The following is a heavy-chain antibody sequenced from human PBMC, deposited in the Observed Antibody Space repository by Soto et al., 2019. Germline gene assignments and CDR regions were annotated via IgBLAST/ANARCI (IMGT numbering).Heavy chain of an antibody. CDR3: ARPRRYYDSSGYSPGAFDI. J-gene: IGHJ3*02. V-gene: IGHV5-51*01. CDR2: IYPGDSDT. D-gene: IGHD3-22*01. CDR1: GYSFTSYW. Sequence: PGESLKISYKGSGYSFTSYWIGWVRQMPGKGLEWMGIIYPGDSDTRYSPSFQGQVTISADKSISTAYLQWSSLKASDTAMYYCARPRRYYDSSGYSPGAFDIWGQGTMVTVSS.